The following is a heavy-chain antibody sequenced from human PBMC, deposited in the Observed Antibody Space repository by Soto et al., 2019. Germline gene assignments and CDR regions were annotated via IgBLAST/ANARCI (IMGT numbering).Heavy chain of an antibody. CDR3: ARKAWVRFDY. CDR2: VFHNGDT. J-gene: IGHJ4*02. D-gene: IGHD7-27*01. CDR1: GDSISRSVW. Sequence: QVQMQESGPGLVKPSGTLSLTCAVSGDSISRSVWWTWVRQPPGKGLEWIGEVFHNGDTNYNPFLKSRVTMSVDKSTNDFSLKVTSVTAADTAIYYCARKAWVRFDYWGQGALVTVSS. V-gene: IGHV4-4*02.